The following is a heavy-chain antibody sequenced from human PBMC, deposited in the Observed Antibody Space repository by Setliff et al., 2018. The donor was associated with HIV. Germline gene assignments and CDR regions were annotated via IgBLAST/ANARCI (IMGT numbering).Heavy chain of an antibody. V-gene: IGHV4-38-2*01. D-gene: IGHD5-18*01. Sequence: SETLSLTCAVSGYSISSGYYWGWIRQPPGKGLEWIGSIYHSGSTYYNPSLKSRVTISVDTSKNQFSLKLSSVTAADTAIYYCGRLSDTAMASFDSWGQGTLVTVSS. CDR2: IYHSGST. J-gene: IGHJ4*02. CDR1: GYSISSGYY. CDR3: GRLSDTAMASFDS.